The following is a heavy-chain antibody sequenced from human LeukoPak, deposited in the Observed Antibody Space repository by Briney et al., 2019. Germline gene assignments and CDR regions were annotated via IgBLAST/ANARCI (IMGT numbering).Heavy chain of an antibody. J-gene: IGHJ4*02. CDR2: IKHDGSEA. CDR1: GFSFSSYW. Sequence: GGSLRLSCAVSGFSFSSYWMSWVRQAPGKGLEWVANIKHDGSEAYYVDSVRGRFTISRDNAKNSLYLQLNSLKDEDTAVYYCAKDELPGVFDYWGQGTLVTVSS. D-gene: IGHD1-7*01. V-gene: IGHV3-7*01. CDR3: AKDELPGVFDY.